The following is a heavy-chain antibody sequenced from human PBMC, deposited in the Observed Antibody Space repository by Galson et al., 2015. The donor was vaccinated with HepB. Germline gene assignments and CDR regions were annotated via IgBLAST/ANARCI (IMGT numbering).Heavy chain of an antibody. J-gene: IGHJ4*02. D-gene: IGHD2-8*02. V-gene: IGHV1-46*03. CDR3: ARDADCTGGVCYNDY. Sequence: VKVSCKASGYTFTSYYMHWMRQAPGQGLEWMGIINPSGGSTSYAQKFQGRVTMTRDTSTSTVYMELSSLRSEDTAVYYCARDADCTGGVCYNDYWGQGTLVTVSS. CDR1: GYTFTSYY. CDR2: INPSGGST.